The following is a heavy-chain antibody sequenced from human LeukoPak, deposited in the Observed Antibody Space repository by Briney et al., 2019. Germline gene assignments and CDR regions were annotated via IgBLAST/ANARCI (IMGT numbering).Heavy chain of an antibody. CDR3: ARGRYFDL. V-gene: IGHV4-34*01. CDR1: GGSLSGYY. Sequence: SETLSLTCAVYGGSLSGYYWSWIRQPPGKGLEWIGEINHSGSTNYNPSLKSRVTISVDTSKNQFSLKLSSVTAADTAVYYCARGRYFDLWGRGTLVTVSS. J-gene: IGHJ2*01. CDR2: INHSGST.